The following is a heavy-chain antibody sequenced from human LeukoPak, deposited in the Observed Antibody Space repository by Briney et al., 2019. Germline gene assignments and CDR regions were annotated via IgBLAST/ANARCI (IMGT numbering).Heavy chain of an antibody. J-gene: IGHJ4*02. CDR3: AKTMIVVVIRGYFDY. D-gene: IGHD3-22*01. V-gene: IGHV3-23*01. CDR1: GFTFTSYA. CDR2: IGGIGGST. Sequence: GGSLRLSCAASGFTFTSYAMSWVRQAPGKGPEWVSAIGGIGGSTYYADSVKGRFTISRDNSKNTLYLQMNSLRAEDTAVYYCAKTMIVVVIRGYFDYWGQGTLVTVSS.